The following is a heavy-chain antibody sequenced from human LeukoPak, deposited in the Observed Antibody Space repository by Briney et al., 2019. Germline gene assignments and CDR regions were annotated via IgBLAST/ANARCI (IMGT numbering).Heavy chain of an antibody. Sequence: PGGSLRLSCAASGFTFSSHSMNWVRQAPGKGLEWVSSISSSSSYIYYADSVKGRFTISRDNAKNSLYLQMNSLRAEDTAVYYCARGGCSGGGCYPSWGQGTLVTVSS. D-gene: IGHD2-15*01. CDR2: ISSSSSYI. CDR1: GFTFSSHS. CDR3: ARGGCSGGGCYPS. J-gene: IGHJ5*02. V-gene: IGHV3-21*01.